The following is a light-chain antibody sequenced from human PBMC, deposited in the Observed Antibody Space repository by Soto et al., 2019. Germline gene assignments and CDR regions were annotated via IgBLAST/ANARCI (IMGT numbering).Light chain of an antibody. CDR1: QSVLYSSNNRNY. CDR3: QQYYTTPFT. J-gene: IGKJ3*01. V-gene: IGKV4-1*01. Sequence: DIVMTQSPDSLAVSLGERATINCKSSQSVLYSSNNRNYLAWYQQKPGQPPKLLIYWASTRESGVPDRFSGSGSGTDFILSISSLQADDVAVYYCQQYYTTPFTFGPGTTVDIK. CDR2: WAS.